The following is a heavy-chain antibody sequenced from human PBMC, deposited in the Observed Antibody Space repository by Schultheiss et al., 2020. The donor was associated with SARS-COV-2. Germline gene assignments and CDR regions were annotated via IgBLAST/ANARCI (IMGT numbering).Heavy chain of an antibody. J-gene: IGHJ3*02. V-gene: IGHV3-33*08. CDR2: IWYDGSNK. Sequence: GGSLRLSCAASGFAFSSYGMHWVRQAPGKGLEWVAVIWYDGSNKYYADSVKGRFTISRDNSKNTLYLQMNSLRAEDTAVYYCARAGGYSSSDDAFDIWGQGTMVTVSS. CDR1: GFAFSSYG. D-gene: IGHD6-13*01. CDR3: ARAGGYSSSDDAFDI.